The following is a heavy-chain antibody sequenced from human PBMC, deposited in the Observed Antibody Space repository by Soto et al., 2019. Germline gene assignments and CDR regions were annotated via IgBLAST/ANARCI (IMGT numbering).Heavy chain of an antibody. CDR3: ARAPPFYSYGMNV. CDR2: INYSGST. V-gene: IGHV4-34*01. CDR1: GGSFSDYY. J-gene: IGHJ6*02. Sequence: QVQLQQWGAGLLKPSETLSLTCAIYGGSFSDYYSSWIRQSPGKGLEWIGEINYSGSTNYNPSLKTRVTISLDRAMNLFSLKLTSVTAADTAVYYCARAPPFYSYGMNVWGQGTTVTVSS.